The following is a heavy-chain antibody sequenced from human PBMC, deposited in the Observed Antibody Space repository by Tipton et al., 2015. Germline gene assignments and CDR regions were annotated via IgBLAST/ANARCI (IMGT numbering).Heavy chain of an antibody. J-gene: IGHJ4*02. CDR3: VRKALYNFDL. D-gene: IGHD4-11*01. Sequence: SLRLSCAASGFTFNNFEMHWVRQTPGKGLEWVSYISTSGTTIYYTDSVEGRFTISRDNAKSSLYLQMNSLTAEDTALYYCVRKALYNFDLWGQGVPVTVSS. V-gene: IGHV3-48*03. CDR1: GFTFNNFE. CDR2: ISTSGTTI.